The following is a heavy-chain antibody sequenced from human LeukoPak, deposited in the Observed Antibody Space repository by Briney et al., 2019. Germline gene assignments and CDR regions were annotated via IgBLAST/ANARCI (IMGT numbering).Heavy chain of an antibody. V-gene: IGHV1-46*01. D-gene: IGHD3-10*01. J-gene: IGHJ4*02. Sequence: ASVKVSCKASGYTFTSSYMHWVRQAPGQRVEWMGIINPSGGSTSYAQKFQGRVTMTRDTSTSTVYMGLSSLRSEDTAVYYCAREQGVISPFDYWGQGTLVTVSS. CDR1: GYTFTSSY. CDR2: INPSGGST. CDR3: AREQGVISPFDY.